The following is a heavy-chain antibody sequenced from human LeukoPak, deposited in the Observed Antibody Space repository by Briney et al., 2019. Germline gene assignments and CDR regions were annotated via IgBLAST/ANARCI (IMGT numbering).Heavy chain of an antibody. CDR1: GHSISSGYY. D-gene: IGHD3-22*01. CDR3: ARDHGPMISLGPFDY. Sequence: PSETLSLTCTVSGHSISSGYYWGWIRQPPGKGLEWIGSIYHSGSTYYNPSLKSRVTIAVDTSKNQFSLKLSSVTAADTAVYYCARDHGPMISLGPFDYWGQGTLVTVSS. CDR2: IYHSGST. J-gene: IGHJ4*02. V-gene: IGHV4-38-2*02.